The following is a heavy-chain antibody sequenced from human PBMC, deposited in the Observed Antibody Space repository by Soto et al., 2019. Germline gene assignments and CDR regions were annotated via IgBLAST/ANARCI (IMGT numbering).Heavy chain of an antibody. Sequence: SETLSLTCAVYGGSFSGYYWSWIRQPPGKGLEWIGEINHSGSTNYNPSLKSRVTISVDTSKNQFSLKLSSVTAADTAVYYCARGRGIQRWVYYYYYMDVWGKGTTVTVSS. CDR2: INHSGST. D-gene: IGHD5-18*01. CDR3: ARGRGIQRWVYYYYYMDV. V-gene: IGHV4-34*01. CDR1: GGSFSGYY. J-gene: IGHJ6*03.